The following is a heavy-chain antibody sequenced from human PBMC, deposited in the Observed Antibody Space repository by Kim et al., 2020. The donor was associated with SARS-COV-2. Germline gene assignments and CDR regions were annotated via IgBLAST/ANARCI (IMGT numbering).Heavy chain of an antibody. V-gene: IGHV1-69*13. CDR3: ANGSGSYSLYYYYGMDV. CDR1: GGTFSSYA. Sequence: SVKVSCKASGGTFSSYAISWVRQAPGQGLEWMGGIIPIFGTANYAQKFQGRVTITADESTSTAYMELSSLRSEDTAVYYCANGSGSYSLYYYYGMDVWGQGTTVTVSS. J-gene: IGHJ6*02. CDR2: IIPIFGTA. D-gene: IGHD3-10*01.